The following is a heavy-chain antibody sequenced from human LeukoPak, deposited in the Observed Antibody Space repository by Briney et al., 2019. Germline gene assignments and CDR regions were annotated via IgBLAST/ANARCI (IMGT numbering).Heavy chain of an antibody. J-gene: IGHJ4*02. Sequence: ASVKVSCKASGGTFSSYAISWVRQAPGQGLEWMGGIIPIFGTANYAQKFQGRITITADESTSTAYMELGSLRSEDTAVYYCAIVVEMANYWGQGTLVTVSS. CDR2: IIPIFGTA. CDR1: GGTFSSYA. V-gene: IGHV1-69*13. CDR3: AIVVEMANY. D-gene: IGHD5-24*01.